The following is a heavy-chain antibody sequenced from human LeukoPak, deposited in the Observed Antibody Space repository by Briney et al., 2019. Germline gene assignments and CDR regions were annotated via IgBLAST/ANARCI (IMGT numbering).Heavy chain of an antibody. CDR1: GFTLSSYA. V-gene: IGHV3-64*01. CDR2: LSSNGGST. D-gene: IGHD3-9*01. Sequence: GGSLRHSCAASGFTLSSYAMLCLRKAPGEVLEYVSSLSSNGGSTYYANSVKGRFTISRDNSKNTLYLQMGSLRAEDMAVYYCARGAYDILTGFEYFQHWGQGTLVTVSS. CDR3: ARGAYDILTGFEYFQH. J-gene: IGHJ1*01.